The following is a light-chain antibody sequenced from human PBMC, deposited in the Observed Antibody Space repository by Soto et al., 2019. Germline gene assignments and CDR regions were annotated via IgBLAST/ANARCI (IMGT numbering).Light chain of an antibody. Sequence: EIVMTQSPGTLSLSPGERATLSCRASQSVNSYLAWYQQKPGQAPRLLIYDTSSRATGSPARFSGSGSGTDFTLTISRLEPEDFAVYYCQQYDTSPRTFGQGTKV. CDR3: QQYDTSPRT. CDR1: QSVNSY. V-gene: IGKV3-20*01. CDR2: DTS. J-gene: IGKJ1*01.